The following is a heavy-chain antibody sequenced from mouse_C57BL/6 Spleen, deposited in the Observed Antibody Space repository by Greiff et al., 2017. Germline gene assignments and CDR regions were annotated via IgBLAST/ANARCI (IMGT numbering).Heavy chain of an antibody. V-gene: IGHV14-2*01. J-gene: IGHJ1*03. CDR3: ARDRTRGYWYFDV. CDR1: GFNIKDYY. CDR2: IDPEDGET. Sequence: VQLQQSGAELVKPGASVKLSCTASGFNIKDYYMHWVKQRTEQGLEWIGRIDPEDGETKYAPNFQGKATITADTSSNTAYLQLSSLTSEDTAVYYCARDRTRGYWYFDVWGTGTTVTVSS.